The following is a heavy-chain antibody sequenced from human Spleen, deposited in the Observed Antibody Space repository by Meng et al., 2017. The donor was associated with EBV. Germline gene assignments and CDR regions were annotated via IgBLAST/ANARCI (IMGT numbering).Heavy chain of an antibody. CDR2: IVPLFGTP. CDR3: ASDPPQFGYRSFDF. Sequence: QVQLVQSGAEVKMPGSSVRVSCQSAGGNFISYAINWVRQAPGQGLEWMGGIVPLFGTPNYAQKFQGRVTITADESTTTAYLELSGLRFDDTALYYCASDPPQFGYRSFDFWGQGTLVTASS. J-gene: IGHJ4*02. CDR1: GGNFISYA. D-gene: IGHD6-19*01. V-gene: IGHV1-69*01.